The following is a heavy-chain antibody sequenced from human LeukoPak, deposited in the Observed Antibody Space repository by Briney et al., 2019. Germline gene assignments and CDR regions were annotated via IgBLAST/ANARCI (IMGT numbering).Heavy chain of an antibody. CDR1: GFTFSTYA. V-gene: IGHV3-23*01. CDR3: AKDAVLRGSYYATAG. D-gene: IGHD1-26*01. J-gene: IGHJ4*02. Sequence: QSGGSLRLSCAASGFTFSTYAMSWVRQAPGKGLEWVSAISGSADSTYYADSVKGQFAISRDNSKNTLYLQMNSLRAEDTAVYYCAKDAVLRGSYYATAGWGQGTLVTVSS. CDR2: ISGSADST.